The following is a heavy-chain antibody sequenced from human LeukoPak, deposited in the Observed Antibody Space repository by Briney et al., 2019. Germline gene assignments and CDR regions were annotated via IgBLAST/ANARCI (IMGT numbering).Heavy chain of an antibody. CDR2: IYTSGST. Sequence: SETLSLTCTVSGGSISSGSYYWSWIRQPAGKGLEWIGRIYTSGSTNYNPSLKSRVTISVDTSKNQFSLKLNSVTAVDTAVYYCAREGGVVVTAIPGFDYWGQGTLVAVSS. V-gene: IGHV4-61*02. J-gene: IGHJ4*02. CDR1: GGSISSGSYY. D-gene: IGHD2-21*02. CDR3: AREGGVVVTAIPGFDY.